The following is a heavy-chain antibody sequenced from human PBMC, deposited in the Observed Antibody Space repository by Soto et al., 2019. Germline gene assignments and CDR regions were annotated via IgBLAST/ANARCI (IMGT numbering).Heavy chain of an antibody. Sequence: EVQLVESGGGLVQPGGSLRLSCAASGFTFSSYWMHWVRHAPGKGLMWVSRVNSDGSNTTYADSVKGRFTISRDNANSKLYVQMNSLSPEYTAVYYCAKSVVVATTDFQHLGQGTMVTVSS. CDR2: VNSDGSNT. J-gene: IGHJ1*01. CDR1: GFTFSSYW. D-gene: IGHD2-15*01. V-gene: IGHV3-74*01. CDR3: AKSVVVATTDFQH.